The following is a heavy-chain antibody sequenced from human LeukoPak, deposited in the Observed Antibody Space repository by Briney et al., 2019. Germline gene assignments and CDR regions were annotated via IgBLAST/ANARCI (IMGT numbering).Heavy chain of an antibody. J-gene: IGHJ6*03. CDR1: GGTFSSYA. CDR3: ARGTRYQLLSYYYYYMDV. V-gene: IGHV1-69*06. Sequence: SVKVSCKASGGTFSSYAISWVRQAPGQGLEWMGGIIPIFGTANYAQKFQGRVTITADKSTSTAYMELSSLRSEDTAVYYCARGTRYQLLSYYYYYMDVWGKGTTVTVSS. D-gene: IGHD2-2*01. CDR2: IIPIFGTA.